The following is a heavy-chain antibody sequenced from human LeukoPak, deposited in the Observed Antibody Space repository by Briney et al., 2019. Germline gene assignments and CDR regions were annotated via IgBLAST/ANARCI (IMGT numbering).Heavy chain of an antibody. CDR1: GFTFSSYG. Sequence: GGSLRLSCAASGFTFSSYGMHWVRQAPGKGLEWVAVIWYDGSNKYYADSVKGRFTISRDNSKNTLYLQMNSLRAEDTAVYYCARGSRTYYYDSSGYYGFDYWGQGTLVTVSS. J-gene: IGHJ4*02. CDR3: ARGSRTYYYDSSGYYGFDY. D-gene: IGHD3-22*01. CDR2: IWYDGSNK. V-gene: IGHV3-33*01.